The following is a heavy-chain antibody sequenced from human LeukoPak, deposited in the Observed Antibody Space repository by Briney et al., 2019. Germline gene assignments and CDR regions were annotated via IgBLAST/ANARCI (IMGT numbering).Heavy chain of an antibody. Sequence: SETLSLTCTVSGGSISGYFGSWIRQASGKGLEWIGYIHTIYTSETIYNPSLKSRVSMSVDTSKSQFSLNLSSVTAADTAVYYCARGLRDEEGYYKYYYMDVWGKRTTVTVSS. V-gene: IGHV4-4*09. J-gene: IGHJ6*03. CDR2: IHTIYTSET. CDR3: ARGLRDEEGYYKYYYMDV. CDR1: GGSISGYF. D-gene: IGHD3-22*01.